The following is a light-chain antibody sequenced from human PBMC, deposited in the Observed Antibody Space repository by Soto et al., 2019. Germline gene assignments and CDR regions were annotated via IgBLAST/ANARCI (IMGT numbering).Light chain of an antibody. V-gene: IGKV3-15*01. CDR2: GAS. J-gene: IGKJ1*01. CDR3: QQYNRWPPWT. Sequence: EVVMTQSPATLSVSPGERAILSCRASQSVSSSLAWYQQKPGQAPRLLIYGASTRATGIPVRFSGSGSGTDFTLTISSLQSEDFAVYYCQQYNRWPPWTFGQGTKVEIK. CDR1: QSVSSS.